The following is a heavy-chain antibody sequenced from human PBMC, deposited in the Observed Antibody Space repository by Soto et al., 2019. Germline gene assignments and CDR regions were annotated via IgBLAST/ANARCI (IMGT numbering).Heavy chain of an antibody. CDR3: AKREDSSRFGGLDI. CDR1: GGSITSGGYF. V-gene: IGHV4-39*01. D-gene: IGHD3-3*01. Sequence: SETLSLTCTVSGGSITSGGYFWDWIRQPPAKGLEWIGTVHSTGGTCYSPSLRSRVTISVDTSKNLFSLKMTSASATDTAVYFCAKREDSSRFGGLDIWGQGTAVT. CDR2: VHSTGGT. J-gene: IGHJ6*02.